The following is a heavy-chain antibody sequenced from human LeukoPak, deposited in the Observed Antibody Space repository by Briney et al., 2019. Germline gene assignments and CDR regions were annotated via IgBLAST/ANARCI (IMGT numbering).Heavy chain of an antibody. J-gene: IGHJ4*02. CDR1: GFTFSSYA. CDR3: TRENTLEGFLR. CDR2: IRSKAYGGTT. Sequence: GGSLRLSCAASGFTFSSYAMSWVRQAPGKGLEWVGFIRSKAYGGTTEYAASVKGRFTISRDDSKSIAYLQMNSLKTEDTAVYYCTRENTLEGFLRWGQGTLVTVSS. V-gene: IGHV3-49*04.